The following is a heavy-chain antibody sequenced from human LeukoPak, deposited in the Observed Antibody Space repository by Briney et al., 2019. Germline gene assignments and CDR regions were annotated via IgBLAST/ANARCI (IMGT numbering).Heavy chain of an antibody. J-gene: IGHJ3*02. V-gene: IGHV4-59*01. CDR2: IYYSGST. Sequence: PSETLSLTCTVSGGSISSYYWSWIRQPPGKRLEWIGYIYYSGSTSYNPSLKSRVTISVDTSKNLISLKLSSVTAADTAVYYCAIDLGVMVRAFDIWGQGTMVTVSS. CDR3: AIDLGVMVRAFDI. D-gene: IGHD5-18*01. CDR1: GGSISSYY.